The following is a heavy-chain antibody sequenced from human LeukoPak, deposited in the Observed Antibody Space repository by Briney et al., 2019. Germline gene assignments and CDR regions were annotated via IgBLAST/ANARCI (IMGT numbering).Heavy chain of an antibody. CDR3: AYRDYYDSRGSLD. CDR2: LFWDHDK. V-gene: IGHV2-5*02. Sequence: SGPTLVNPTQTLTLTCTFSGFSLTTSGVGVGWIRQSPGKALEWLALLFWDHDKRYTPSLKNRLTITSDTSKNQVVLTLTNMDPVDTATYYCAYRDYYDSRGSLDWGQGTLVTVFS. CDR1: GFSLTTSGVG. D-gene: IGHD3-22*01. J-gene: IGHJ4*02.